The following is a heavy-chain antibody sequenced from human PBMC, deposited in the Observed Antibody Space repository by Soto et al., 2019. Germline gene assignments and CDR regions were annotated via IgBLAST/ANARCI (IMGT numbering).Heavy chain of an antibody. CDR2: THPSGTT. D-gene: IGHD3-10*01. J-gene: IGHJ4*02. Sequence: QVQLQVSGPGLVKPSGTLSLTCAVSGGSISSSNSWSWVRQPPGKGLEWIGETHPSGTTNYNPSLKSRVTISVDKAKNQFSVKLTSVTAADTAVYYGARDGSGSSCFDHWGQGTLVTVSS. CDR1: GGSISSSNS. CDR3: ARDGSGSSCFDH. V-gene: IGHV4-4*02.